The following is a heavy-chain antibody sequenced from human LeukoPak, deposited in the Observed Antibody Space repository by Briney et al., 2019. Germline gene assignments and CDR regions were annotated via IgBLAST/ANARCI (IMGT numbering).Heavy chain of an antibody. J-gene: IGHJ2*01. V-gene: IGHV3-43*02. CDR2: ISGDGGGT. Sequence: GGSLRLSCAASGFTFDDYAMHWFRQAPGKGLEGFSLISGDGGGTYYADSVKGRFTISRDNSKNSLYLQMNSLRTEDTALYYCAKVVSCGGDCYSSYFDLWGRGTLVTVSS. CDR1: GFTFDDYA. CDR3: AKVVSCGGDCYSSYFDL. D-gene: IGHD2-21*02.